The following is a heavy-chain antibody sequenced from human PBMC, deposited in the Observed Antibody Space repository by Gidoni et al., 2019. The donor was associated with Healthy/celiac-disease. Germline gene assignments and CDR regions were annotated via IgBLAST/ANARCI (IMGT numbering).Heavy chain of an antibody. Sequence: QVQLVESGGGLVQPGGSLRLSFAASGFTFSSYGMHWVRQAPGKGLEWGAVIGCSGSSTYYADSVKGRFTIARDNSKNTLYLQMNSLRAEDTAVYYCAREWRGTLVRGYFDYWGQGTLVTVSS. D-gene: IGHD3-10*01. CDR2: IGCSGSST. V-gene: IGHV3-33*08. CDR3: AREWRGTLVRGYFDY. J-gene: IGHJ4*02. CDR1: GFTFSSYG.